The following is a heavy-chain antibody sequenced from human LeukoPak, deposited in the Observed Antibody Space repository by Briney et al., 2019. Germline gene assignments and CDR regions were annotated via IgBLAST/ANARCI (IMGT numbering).Heavy chain of an antibody. Sequence: SETLSPTCTVSGGSISSYYWSWIRQPPGKGLEWIGYIYYSGSTNYNPSLKSRVTISVDTSKNQFSLKLSSVTAADTAVYYCASSRSGIAARHFDYWGQGTLVTVSS. V-gene: IGHV4-59*01. CDR2: IYYSGST. CDR3: ASSRSGIAARHFDY. D-gene: IGHD6-6*01. J-gene: IGHJ4*02. CDR1: GGSISSYY.